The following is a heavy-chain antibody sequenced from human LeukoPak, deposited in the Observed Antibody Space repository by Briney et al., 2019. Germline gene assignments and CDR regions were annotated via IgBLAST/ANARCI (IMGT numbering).Heavy chain of an antibody. CDR1: GYSFTSYW. D-gene: IGHD6-19*01. Sequence: GESLKISCKGSGYSFTSYWIGWVRQMPGKGLEWMGIIYPGDSDTRYSPSFQGQVTISADKSISTAYPQWSSLKASDTAMYYCARRSEIWYSSGWYDGDYWGQGTLVTVSS. CDR3: ARRSEIWYSSGWYDGDY. V-gene: IGHV5-51*01. CDR2: IYPGDSDT. J-gene: IGHJ4*02.